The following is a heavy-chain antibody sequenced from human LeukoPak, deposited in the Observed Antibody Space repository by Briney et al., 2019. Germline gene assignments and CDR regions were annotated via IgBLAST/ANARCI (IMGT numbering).Heavy chain of an antibody. CDR3: NWNRIAAAVPGDY. Sequence: GGSLRLSCAASGFTFSGSAMHWVRQASGKGLEWVGRIRSKANNYATAYAASVKGRFTISRDDSKNTAYLQMNGLKTEDTAVYYCNWNRIAAAVPGDYWGQGTLVTVSS. D-gene: IGHD6-13*01. J-gene: IGHJ4*02. CDR2: IRSKANNYAT. V-gene: IGHV3-73*01. CDR1: GFTFSGSA.